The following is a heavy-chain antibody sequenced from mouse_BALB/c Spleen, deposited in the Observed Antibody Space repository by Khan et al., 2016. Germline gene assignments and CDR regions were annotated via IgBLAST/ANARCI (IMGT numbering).Heavy chain of an antibody. J-gene: IGHJ3*01. CDR3: ARDFGTSWFTY. CDR1: GYPFTNYG. CDR2: INTNTGEP. Sequence: QIQLVQSGPELKKPGETVKISCKASGYPFTNYGMNWVKQAPGKGLKWMGWINTNTGEPTFAEEFKGRFAFSLDTSASTAYLQINNLKNEDTATYFCARDFGTSWFTYWGQGTLVTVSA. D-gene: IGHD1-1*02. V-gene: IGHV9-3*02.